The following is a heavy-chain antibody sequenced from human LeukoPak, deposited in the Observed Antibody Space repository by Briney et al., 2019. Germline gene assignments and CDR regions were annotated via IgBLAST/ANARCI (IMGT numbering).Heavy chain of an antibody. CDR2: IYYSGST. Sequence: PSETLSLTCTVSGGSISSGDYYWSWIRQPPGKGLEWIGYIYYSGSTYYNPSLKSRVTISVDTSKNQFSLKLSSVTAADTAVYYCARARYYYGSSHPLDYWGQGTLVTVSS. V-gene: IGHV4-30-4*02. CDR3: ARARYYYGSSHPLDY. D-gene: IGHD3-22*01. CDR1: GGSISSGDYY. J-gene: IGHJ4*02.